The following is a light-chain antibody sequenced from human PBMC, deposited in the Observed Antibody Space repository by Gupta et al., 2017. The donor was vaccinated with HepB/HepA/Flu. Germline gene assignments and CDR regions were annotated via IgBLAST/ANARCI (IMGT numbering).Light chain of an antibody. J-gene: IGKJ1*01. CDR1: ESIGSN. CDR3: QQRSYWPPFA. V-gene: IGKV3-11*01. Sequence: EVVLAQSPVTLSLSPGERATLSCRASESIGSNLAWYQQKPGQAPRLLIYSASKRPTDIAPRFSGSGSGTDFTLTITSREPEDFALYYCQQRSYWPPFAFGQGTKV. CDR2: SAS.